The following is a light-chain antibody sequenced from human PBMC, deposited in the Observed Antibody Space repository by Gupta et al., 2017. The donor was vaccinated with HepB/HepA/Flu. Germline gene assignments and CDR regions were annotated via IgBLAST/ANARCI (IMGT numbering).Light chain of an antibody. CDR3: QQGFTLPWT. V-gene: IGKV1-39*01. CDR1: QSIASY. J-gene: IGKJ1*01. CDR2: SAS. Sequence: DIQMTQSPSSLSAFLGDRVTITCRASQSIASYLNWYEKRPGKAPKLLISSASSLQSGVPSRFSGSGSGTEFSLTISSLRSEDSTTYYCQQGFTLPWTFGQGTKVEI.